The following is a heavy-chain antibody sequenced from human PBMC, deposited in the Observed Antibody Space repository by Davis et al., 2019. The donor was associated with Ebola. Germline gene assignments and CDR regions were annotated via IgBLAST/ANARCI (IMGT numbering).Heavy chain of an antibody. V-gene: IGHV3-7*01. CDR1: GFSFSSYW. Sequence: GGSLRLSCAASGFSFSSYWMSWVRQAPGKGLEWVASIKQDGSEKYYVDSVKGRFTISRDNAKNSLYLQMNSLRDEDTAVYYCARSTRAGYSSGWNDYWGQGTLVTVSS. D-gene: IGHD6-19*01. CDR2: IKQDGSEK. CDR3: ARSTRAGYSSGWNDY. J-gene: IGHJ4*02.